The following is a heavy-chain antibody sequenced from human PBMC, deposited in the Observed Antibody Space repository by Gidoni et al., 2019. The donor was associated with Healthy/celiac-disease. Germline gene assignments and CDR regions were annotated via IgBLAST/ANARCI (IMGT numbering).Heavy chain of an antibody. CDR1: GGSFSGYS. CDR2: INHSGST. J-gene: IGHJ4*02. V-gene: IGHV4-34*01. CDR3: AEKGRDY. Sequence: QVQLQQWGAGLLKPSETLSLTCAVYGGSFSGYSWSWIRQPPGKGLEWSGEINHSGSTNYNPSLKSRVTISVDTSKNQFALKLSAVTAADTAVYYCAEKGRDYWGQGTLVTVSS.